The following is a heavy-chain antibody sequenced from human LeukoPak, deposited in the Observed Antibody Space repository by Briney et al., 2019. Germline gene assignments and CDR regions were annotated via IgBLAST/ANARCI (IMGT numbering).Heavy chain of an antibody. J-gene: IGHJ1*01. CDR1: GFTFSSYA. CDR3: AKHPDVGSYYYFQH. Sequence: PGGSLRLSCAASGFTFSSYAISWVRQAPWKGLEWVSAISGSGGSTYYADSVKGRFTISRDNSKNTLYLQMNSLRAEDTAVYYCAKHPDVGSYYYFQHWGQGTLLTVSS. CDR2: ISGSGGST. D-gene: IGHD1-26*01. V-gene: IGHV3-23*01.